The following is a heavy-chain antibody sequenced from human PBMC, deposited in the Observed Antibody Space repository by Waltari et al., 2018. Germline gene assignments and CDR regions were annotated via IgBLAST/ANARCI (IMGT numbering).Heavy chain of an antibody. CDR3: ARARAGYYDSSGYYYSSRFDP. V-gene: IGHV4-34*01. Sequence: QVQLQQWGAGLLKPSETLSLTCAVYGGSFSGYYWSWIRQPPGKGLEWIGEINHSGSTNYSPSLKSRGTISVDTSKNQFSLKLSSVTAADTAVYYCARARAGYYDSSGYYYSSRFDPWGQGTLVTVSS. CDR2: INHSGST. D-gene: IGHD3-22*01. J-gene: IGHJ5*02. CDR1: GGSFSGYY.